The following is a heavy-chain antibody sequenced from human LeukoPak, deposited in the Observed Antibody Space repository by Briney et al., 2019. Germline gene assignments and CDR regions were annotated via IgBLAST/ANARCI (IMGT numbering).Heavy chain of an antibody. CDR2: ISAYNGYT. CDR3: ARVGTGTRSFDY. D-gene: IGHD1/OR15-1a*01. Sequence: ASVKVSCKTSGYTFTTYDINWVRQAPGQGLEWMGRISAYNGYTNYGQKLQGRVTMTTDTSTSTAYMELRGLRSDDTAVYYCARVGTGTRSFDYWGQGTLVTVSS. V-gene: IGHV1-18*01. CDR1: GYTFTTYD. J-gene: IGHJ4*02.